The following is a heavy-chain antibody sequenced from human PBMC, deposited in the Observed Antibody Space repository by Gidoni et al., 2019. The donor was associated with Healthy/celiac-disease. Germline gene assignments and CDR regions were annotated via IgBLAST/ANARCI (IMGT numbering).Heavy chain of an antibody. V-gene: IGHV1-18*01. J-gene: IGHJ6*03. CDR3: ARHSANYYYMDV. Sequence: QVPLVQSGAEVTKPGASVQVSCKASGYTFTSYGISRVRQAPGQGLEWMGWISAYNGNTNYAQKLQGRVTMTTDTSTSTAYMELRSLRSDDTAVYYGARHSANYYYMDVWGKGTTVTVSS. CDR1: GYTFTSYG. CDR2: ISAYNGNT.